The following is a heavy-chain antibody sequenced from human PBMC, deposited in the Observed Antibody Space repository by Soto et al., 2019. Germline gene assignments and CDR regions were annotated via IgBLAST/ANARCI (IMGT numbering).Heavy chain of an antibody. J-gene: IGHJ6*02. V-gene: IGHV1-69*01. CDR1: GGTFSSYA. CDR2: IIPIFGTA. Sequence: QVQLVQSGAEVKKPGSSVKVSCKASGGTFSSYAISWVRQAPRQGLEWMGGIIPIFGTANYAQKFQGRVTITADESTSTAYMELSSLRSEDTAVYYCARGNAAVITTYSYYYYGMDVWGQGTTVTVSS. CDR3: ARGNAAVITTYSYYYYGMDV. D-gene: IGHD3-22*01.